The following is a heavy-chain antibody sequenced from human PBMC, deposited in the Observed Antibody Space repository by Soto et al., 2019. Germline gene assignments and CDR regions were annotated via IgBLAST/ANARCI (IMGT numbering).Heavy chain of an antibody. Sequence: GASVKVSCKASGYTFTSYYMHWVRQAPGQGLEWMGIINPSGGSTSYAQKFQGRVTMTRDTSTSTVYMELSSLRSEDTAVYYCARVRIVGDTDSRNWFDPWGQGTLVTVSS. J-gene: IGHJ5*02. V-gene: IGHV1-46*01. CDR2: INPSGGST. CDR3: ARVRIVGDTDSRNWFDP. D-gene: IGHD1-26*01. CDR1: GYTFTSYY.